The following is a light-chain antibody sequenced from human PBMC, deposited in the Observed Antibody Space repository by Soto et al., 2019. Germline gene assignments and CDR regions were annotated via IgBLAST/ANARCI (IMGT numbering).Light chain of an antibody. CDR1: SSDVGAYDY. Sequence: QSVPSQPPSASGSPGQSVTISCTGTSSDVGAYDYVSWYQQYPGKAPKLMIYEVTKRPSGVPDRFSGSKSGNTASLTVSGLQAEDEADYYCSSYAGSNNFVVFGGGTKLTVL. CDR3: SSYAGSNNFVV. J-gene: IGLJ3*02. V-gene: IGLV2-8*01. CDR2: EVT.